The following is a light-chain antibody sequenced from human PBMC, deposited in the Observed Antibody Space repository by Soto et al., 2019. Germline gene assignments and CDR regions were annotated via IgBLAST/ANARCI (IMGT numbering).Light chain of an antibody. Sequence: EIVLTQSPATLSLSPGERATLSCRASQSVSSYLAWYQQKPGQAPRLLIYDASNRATGIPARFSGSWSGTDFPLTISSLEPEDFAIYYCQQRSNWPPVTFGGGTKVEIK. J-gene: IGKJ4*01. CDR3: QQRSNWPPVT. CDR1: QSVSSY. CDR2: DAS. V-gene: IGKV3-11*01.